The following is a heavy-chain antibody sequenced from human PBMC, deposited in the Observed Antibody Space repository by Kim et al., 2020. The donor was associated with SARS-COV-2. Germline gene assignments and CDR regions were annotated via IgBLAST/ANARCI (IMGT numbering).Heavy chain of an antibody. D-gene: IGHD3-22*01. Sequence: KSRVTISVDTSKNQFSLKLSSVPAADTAVYYCAREYYYDSSGYYPNWFDPWGQGTLVTVSS. V-gene: IGHV4-31*02. J-gene: IGHJ5*02. CDR3: AREYYYDSSGYYPNWFDP.